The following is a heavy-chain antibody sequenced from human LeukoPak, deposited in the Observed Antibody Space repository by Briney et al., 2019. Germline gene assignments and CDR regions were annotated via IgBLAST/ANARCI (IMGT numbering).Heavy chain of an antibody. D-gene: IGHD5-18*01. Sequence: SETLSLTCTVSGGSISSGSYYWSWIRQPAGKGLEWFGRIYNDGSTKYNPSLKSRVTMSVDTSKNQFSLKLSSVTAADTAVYYCARAYSYDAFDIWGQGTMVTVSS. CDR2: IYNDGST. CDR1: GGSISSGSYY. CDR3: ARAYSYDAFDI. V-gene: IGHV4-61*02. J-gene: IGHJ3*02.